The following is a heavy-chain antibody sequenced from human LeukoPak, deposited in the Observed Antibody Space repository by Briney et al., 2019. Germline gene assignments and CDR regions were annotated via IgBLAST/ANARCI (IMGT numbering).Heavy chain of an antibody. J-gene: IGHJ4*02. V-gene: IGHV3-33*01. CDR1: GFTFSSYG. Sequence: PGGSLRLSCAASGFTFSSYGMHWVRQAPGKGLEWVAVIWYDGSNKYYADSVKGRFTISRDNSKNTLYLQMNSLRAEDTAVYFCARGGSDTAMAHDYWGQGILVTVSP. D-gene: IGHD5-18*01. CDR3: ARGGSDTAMAHDY. CDR2: IWYDGSNK.